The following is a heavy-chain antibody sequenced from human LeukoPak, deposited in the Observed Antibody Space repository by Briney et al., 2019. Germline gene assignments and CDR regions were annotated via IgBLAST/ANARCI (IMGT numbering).Heavy chain of an antibody. CDR2: IYYSGST. CDR1: GGSISSYY. D-gene: IGHD5-12*01. J-gene: IGHJ6*03. Sequence: PSETLSLTCTVSGGSISSYYWSWIRQPPGKGLEGIGYIYYSGSTNYNPSLTSRVTISVDTSKNQFSLKLSSVTAADTAVYYCARVKRGLRYYYYYMDVWGKGTTVTVSS. V-gene: IGHV4-59*01. CDR3: ARVKRGLRYYYYYMDV.